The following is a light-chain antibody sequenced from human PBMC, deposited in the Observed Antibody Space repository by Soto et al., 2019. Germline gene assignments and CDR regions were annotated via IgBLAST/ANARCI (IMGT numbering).Light chain of an antibody. CDR2: DDN. Sequence: QSVRTRPPSVSAAPGQKGTISCSGSSSNIGGNSVSWYQQLPGTAPKLLIYDDNKRPSGIPDRFSGSKSGTSATLGITGFQTGDEADYYCGSWDSSLSAYVFGTGTKVTVL. CDR1: SSNIGGNS. J-gene: IGLJ1*01. V-gene: IGLV1-51*01. CDR3: GSWDSSLSAYV.